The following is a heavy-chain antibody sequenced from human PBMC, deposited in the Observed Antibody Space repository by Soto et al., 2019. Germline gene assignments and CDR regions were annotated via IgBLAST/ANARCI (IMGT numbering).Heavy chain of an antibody. D-gene: IGHD6-13*01. CDR3: AKDRIAAAGMGALNS. CDR1: GFTFISYG. CDR2: ISYDGSNK. V-gene: IGHV3-30*18. J-gene: IGHJ4*02. Sequence: GGSLRLPCAASGFTFISYGMHWGRQAPCKGLEWVAVISYDGSNKYYADSVKGRFTISRDNSKNTLYLQMNSLRAEDTAVYYCAKDRIAAAGMGALNSWGQGTLVTVSS.